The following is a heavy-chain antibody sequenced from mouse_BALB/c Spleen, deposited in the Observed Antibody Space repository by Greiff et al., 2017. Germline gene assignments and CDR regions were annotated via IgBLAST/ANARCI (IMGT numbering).Heavy chain of an antibody. Sequence: QLQESGAELAKPGASVKMSCKASGYTFTSYWMHWVKQRPGQGLEWIGYINPSTGYTEYNQKFKDKATLTADKSSSTAYMQLSSLTSEDSAVYYCARSRIITTVVEAYWGQGTLVTVSA. D-gene: IGHD1-1*01. J-gene: IGHJ3*01. CDR3: ARSRIITTVVEAY. V-gene: IGHV1-7*01. CDR1: GYTFTSYW. CDR2: INPSTGYT.